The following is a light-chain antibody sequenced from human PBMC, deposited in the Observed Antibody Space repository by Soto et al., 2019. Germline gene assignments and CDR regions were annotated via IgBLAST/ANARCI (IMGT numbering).Light chain of an antibody. CDR1: QSVSSSY. V-gene: IGKV3-20*01. CDR2: DAS. CDR3: QQYGSSLLT. Sequence: TVLTQSPGTLSLSPGERATLSFSASQSVSSSYLAWYQQKPGQAPRLLIYDASNRATGIPARFSGSGSGTDFTLTISRLEPEDFAVYYCQQYGSSLLTFGQGTRLEIK. J-gene: IGKJ5*01.